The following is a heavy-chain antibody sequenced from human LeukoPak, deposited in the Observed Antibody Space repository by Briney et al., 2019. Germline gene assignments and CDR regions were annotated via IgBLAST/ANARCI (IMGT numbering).Heavy chain of an antibody. CDR1: GFTFSSYG. CDR3: ARDLNQYYDFWSGFLPGVY. D-gene: IGHD3-3*01. CDR2: IWYDGSNK. V-gene: IGHV3-33*01. J-gene: IGHJ4*02. Sequence: GGSLRLSCAASGFTFSSYGMHWVRQAPGKGLEWVAVIWYDGSNKYYADSVKGRFTISRDNSKNTLYLQMNSLRAEDTAVYYCARDLNQYYDFWSGFLPGVYWGQGTLVTVSS.